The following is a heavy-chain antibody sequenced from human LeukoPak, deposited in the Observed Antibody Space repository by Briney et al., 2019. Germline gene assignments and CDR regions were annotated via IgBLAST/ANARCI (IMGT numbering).Heavy chain of an antibody. CDR2: VNHSGNI. CDR1: GGSFSGYY. V-gene: IGHV4-34*01. D-gene: IGHD2-15*01. CDR3: ARDLGYCSGGSCYSAGYFDY. J-gene: IGHJ4*02. Sequence: PSETLSLTCAVYGGSFSGYYWSWIRQPPGKGLEWIGEVNHSGNINYNPSLKSRVTVSIDTSKNQISLKLSSVTAADTAVYYCARDLGYCSGGSCYSAGYFDYWGQGTLVTVSS.